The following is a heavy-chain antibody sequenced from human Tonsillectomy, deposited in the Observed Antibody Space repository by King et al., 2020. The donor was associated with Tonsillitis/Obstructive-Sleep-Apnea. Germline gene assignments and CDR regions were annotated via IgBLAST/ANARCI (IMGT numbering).Heavy chain of an antibody. V-gene: IGHV4-4*07. CDR1: GGSISSYY. Sequence: VQLQESGPGLVKPSETLSLTCTVSGGSISSYYWSWIRQPAGKGLEWIGRIYTSGSTNYNPSLKSRVTMSVDTSKNQFSLKLSSVTAADTAVYYCARDVTMIVGRKYYYYGMDVWGQGTTVTVSS. J-gene: IGHJ6*02. CDR2: IYTSGST. D-gene: IGHD3-22*01. CDR3: ARDVTMIVGRKYYYYGMDV.